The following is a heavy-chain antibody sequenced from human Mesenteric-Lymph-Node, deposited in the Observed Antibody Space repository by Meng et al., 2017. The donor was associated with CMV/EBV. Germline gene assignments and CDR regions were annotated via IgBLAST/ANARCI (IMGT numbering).Heavy chain of an antibody. CDR2: RWYEGRKK. CDR1: GFKLKRQG. CDR3: AKERFASGYFDY. J-gene: IGHJ4*02. V-gene: IGHV3-33*06. D-gene: IGHD6-19*01. Sequence: ALGFKLKRQGKQGERQEGGKGREWEEIRWYEGRKKDNEDNVKGRFTISKDNSRNTLYLQMNSLRAEDTAVYYCAKERFASGYFDYWGRAILVTVSS.